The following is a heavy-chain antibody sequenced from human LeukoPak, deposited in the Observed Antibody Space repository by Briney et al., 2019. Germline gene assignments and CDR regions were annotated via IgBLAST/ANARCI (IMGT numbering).Heavy chain of an antibody. Sequence: NPSETLSLTCAVYGGSFSGYYWSWIRQPPGKGLEWIGEINHSGSTNYNPSLKSRVTISVDTSKNQFSLKLSSVTAADTAVYYCARLDRTAFDIWGQGTMVTVSS. V-gene: IGHV4-34*01. CDR3: ARLDRTAFDI. D-gene: IGHD2-2*03. CDR1: GGSFSGYY. CDR2: INHSGST. J-gene: IGHJ3*02.